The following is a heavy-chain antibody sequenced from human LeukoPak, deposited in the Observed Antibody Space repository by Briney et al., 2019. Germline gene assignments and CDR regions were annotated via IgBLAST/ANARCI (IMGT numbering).Heavy chain of an antibody. J-gene: IGHJ6*03. V-gene: IGHV1-69*13. CDR1: GGTFSSYA. CDR3: ASDPGGNYYYMDV. D-gene: IGHD3-16*01. Sequence: SVKVACKASGGTFSSYAISWVRQAPGQGLEWMGGIIPIFGTANYAQKFQGRVTIPADESTSTAYMELSSLRSEDTAVYYCASDPGGNYYYMDVWGKGTTVTVSS. CDR2: IIPIFGTA.